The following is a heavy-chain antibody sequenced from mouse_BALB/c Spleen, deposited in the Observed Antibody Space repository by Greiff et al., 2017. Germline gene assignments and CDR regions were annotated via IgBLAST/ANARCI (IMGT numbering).Heavy chain of an antibody. CDR3: ARDYYGMRYYFDY. J-gene: IGHJ2*01. D-gene: IGHD1-1*01. Sequence: EVQLQESGPSLVKPSQTLSLTCSVTGDSITSGYWNWIRKFPGNKLEYMGYISYSGSTYYNPSLKSRISITRDTSKNQYYLQLNSVTTEDTATYYCARDYYGMRYYFDYWGQGTTLTVSS. CDR1: GDSITSGY. V-gene: IGHV3-8*02. CDR2: ISYSGST.